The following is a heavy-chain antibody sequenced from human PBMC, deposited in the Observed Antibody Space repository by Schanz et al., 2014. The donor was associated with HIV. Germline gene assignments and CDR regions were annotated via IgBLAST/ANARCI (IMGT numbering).Heavy chain of an antibody. Sequence: EVQLVESGGGLVKPGGSLRLSCVVSGFTFDAYTMNWVRQAPGKGLEWIASISSTSTYRFYAGSVKGRFTISRDNSEDTLYLQMNSLGVDDSAIYYCVKRGSEASSNTWFADSWGQGTLVTVSS. CDR1: GFTFDAYT. D-gene: IGHD3-10*01. CDR2: ISSTSTYR. J-gene: IGHJ4*02. V-gene: IGHV3-21*02. CDR3: VKRGSEASSNTWFADS.